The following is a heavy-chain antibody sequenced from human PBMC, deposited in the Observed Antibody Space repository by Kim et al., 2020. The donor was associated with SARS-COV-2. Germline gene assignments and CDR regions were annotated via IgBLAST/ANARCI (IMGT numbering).Heavy chain of an antibody. CDR2: IIPIFGTA. J-gene: IGHJ4*02. Sequence: SVKVSCKASGGTFSSYAISWVRQAPGQGLEWMGGIIPIFGTANYAQKFQGRVTITADESTSTAYMELSSLRSEDTAVYYCARGGWLTGVAVAGTSDRRPYYFDYWGQGTLVTVSS. D-gene: IGHD6-19*01. V-gene: IGHV1-69*13. CDR1: GGTFSSYA. CDR3: ARGGWLTGVAVAGTSDRRPYYFDY.